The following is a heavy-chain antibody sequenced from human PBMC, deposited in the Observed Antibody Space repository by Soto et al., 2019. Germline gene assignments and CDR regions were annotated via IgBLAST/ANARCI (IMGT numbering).Heavy chain of an antibody. J-gene: IGHJ6*02. CDR3: ARDDYDILTGSGYYGMDV. D-gene: IGHD3-9*01. Sequence: ASVKVSCKASGYTFTSYYMHWVRQAPGQGLEWMGIINPSVGSTSYAQKFQGRVTMTRDTSTSTFYMELSSLRSEDTAVYYCARDDYDILTGSGYYGMDVWGQGTTVTVSS. CDR2: INPSVGST. CDR1: GYTFTSYY. V-gene: IGHV1-46*01.